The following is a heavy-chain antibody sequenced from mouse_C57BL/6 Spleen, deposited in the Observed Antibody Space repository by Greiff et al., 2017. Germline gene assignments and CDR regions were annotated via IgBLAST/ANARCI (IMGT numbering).Heavy chain of an antibody. CDR3: ASDWDVYCDY. J-gene: IGHJ2*01. D-gene: IGHD4-1*01. Sequence: QVQLQQSGAELAKPGASVKLSCKASGYTFTSYWMHWVKQRPGQGLEWIGYINPSSGYTKYNQKFKDKATLTADKSSSTAYMQLSSLTSDDSAVYYCASDWDVYCDYWGQGTTLTVSS. CDR1: GYTFTSYW. V-gene: IGHV1-7*01. CDR2: INPSSGYT.